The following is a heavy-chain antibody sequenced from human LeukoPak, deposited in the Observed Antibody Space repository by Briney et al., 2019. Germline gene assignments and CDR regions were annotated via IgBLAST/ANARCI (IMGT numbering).Heavy chain of an antibody. D-gene: IGHD3-22*01. V-gene: IGHV4-39*01. CDR3: ARNYYESSGYYQWNFDY. CDR2: IYYSGST. Sequence: PSETLSLTCTVSGGSISSSSYWWGWIRQPPGKGLEWIANIYYSGSTHYNPSLKSRVTISIEKSKNQFSLKLSSVTAADTAVYYCARNYYESSGYYQWNFDYWGQGTLVTVSS. CDR1: GGSISSSSYW. J-gene: IGHJ4*02.